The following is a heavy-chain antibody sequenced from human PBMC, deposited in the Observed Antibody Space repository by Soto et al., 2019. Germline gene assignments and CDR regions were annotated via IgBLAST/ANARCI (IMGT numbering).Heavy chain of an antibody. Sequence: SETLSLTCTFSGGSISSYYWSWIRQPPGKGLEWIGYIYYSGSTNYNPSLKSRVTISVDTSKNQFSLKLSSVTAADTAVYYCARGVVAATFDYWGQGTLVTVSS. V-gene: IGHV4-59*01. CDR2: IYYSGST. CDR3: ARGVVAATFDY. J-gene: IGHJ4*02. D-gene: IGHD2-15*01. CDR1: GGSISSYY.